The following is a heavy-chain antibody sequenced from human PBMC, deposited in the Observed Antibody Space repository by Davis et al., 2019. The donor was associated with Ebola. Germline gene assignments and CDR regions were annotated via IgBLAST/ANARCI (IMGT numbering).Heavy chain of an antibody. J-gene: IGHJ4*02. CDR1: GFSSNSYS. V-gene: IGHV3-21*01. Sequence: GGSLRLSCAASGFSSNSYSMNWAPQAPGHGLPRASSISSSSSSIYYADSVKGRFTISRDNAKNSLYLQMNSLRAEDTAVYYCARGTVTKTRWGQGTLVTVSS. CDR2: ISSSSSSI. CDR3: ARGTVTKTR. D-gene: IGHD4-17*01.